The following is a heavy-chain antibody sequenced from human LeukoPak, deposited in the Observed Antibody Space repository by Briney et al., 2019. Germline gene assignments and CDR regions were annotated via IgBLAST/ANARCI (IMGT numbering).Heavy chain of an antibody. CDR1: GLTVSSNY. J-gene: IGHJ5*02. D-gene: IGHD6-19*01. CDR3: ARDLRLYSSGWNWFDP. CDR2: ISSSSSYI. Sequence: GGSLRLSCAASGLTVSSNYMNWVRQAPGKGLEWVSSISSSSSYIYYADSVKGRFTISRDNAKNSLYLQMNSLRAEDTAVYYCARDLRLYSSGWNWFDPWGQGTLVTVSS. V-gene: IGHV3-21*01.